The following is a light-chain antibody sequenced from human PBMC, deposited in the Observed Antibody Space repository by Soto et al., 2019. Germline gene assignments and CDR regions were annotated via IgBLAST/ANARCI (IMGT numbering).Light chain of an antibody. CDR2: EVS. V-gene: IGLV2-8*01. J-gene: IGLJ2*01. Sequence: QSALTQPPSASGSPGQSVTISCTGTSSDVGGYNYVSWYQQHPGKAPKLMIYEVSKRPSGVPDRFSGSKSGNTASLTVSGPRVEEGADYYCSSYAGSNMWVFGGGTQLTVL. CDR1: SSDVGGYNY. CDR3: SSYAGSNMWV.